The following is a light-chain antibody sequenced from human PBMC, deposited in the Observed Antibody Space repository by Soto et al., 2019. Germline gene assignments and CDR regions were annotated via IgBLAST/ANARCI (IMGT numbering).Light chain of an antibody. CDR2: DAS. CDR3: QQRSKWPSLT. CDR1: QSVSSY. V-gene: IGKV3-11*01. Sequence: EIVLTQSPATLSLSPGERATLSCRASQSVSSYLAWYQQKPGQAPRLLIYDASNRATGIPARFNGSGSGTDLTLTISSLEPEDFAVHYCQQRSKWPSLTFGGGTQVEIK. J-gene: IGKJ4*01.